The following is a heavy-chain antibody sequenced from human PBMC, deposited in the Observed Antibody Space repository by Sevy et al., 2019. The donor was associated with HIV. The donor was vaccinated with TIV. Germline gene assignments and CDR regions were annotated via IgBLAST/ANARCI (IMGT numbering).Heavy chain of an antibody. V-gene: IGHV3-72*01. CDR1: GFTFSDHY. J-gene: IGHJ4*02. CDR3: STHAGIAAAGRVFDY. Sequence: GGSLSLSCAASGFTFSDHYMEWVRQAPGKGLEWVDRTRNKADGYTTEYAASVKGRFTISRDDSENSLYLQMNSLKTEDTGVYYCSTHAGIAAAGRVFDYWGQGALVTVSS. CDR2: TRNKADGYTT. D-gene: IGHD6-13*01.